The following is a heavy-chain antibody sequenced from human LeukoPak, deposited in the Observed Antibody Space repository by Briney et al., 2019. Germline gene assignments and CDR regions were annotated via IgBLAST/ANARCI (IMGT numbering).Heavy chain of an antibody. CDR1: GFTFSSYG. CDR2: ISGSGGST. V-gene: IGHV3-23*01. Sequence: GGSLRLSCAASGFTFSSYGMSWVRQAPGKGLEWVSAISGSGGSTYYADSVKGRFTISRDNSKNTLYLQMNSLRAKDTAVYYCAPIFRNYYDSGSSLEGWGQGTLVTVSS. D-gene: IGHD3-10*01. J-gene: IGHJ4*02. CDR3: APIFRNYYDSGSSLEG.